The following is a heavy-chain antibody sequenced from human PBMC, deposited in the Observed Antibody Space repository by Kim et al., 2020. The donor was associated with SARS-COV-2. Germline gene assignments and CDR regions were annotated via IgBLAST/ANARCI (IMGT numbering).Heavy chain of an antibody. Sequence: GGSLRLSCAASGFTFSSYRMYWARQAPGKGLVWVSVINSDGSSTNYVDSVKGRFTISRDNAKNTLYLQMDSLRAEDTAVYNCARNYHYGMDVWGLGTTVTVSS. CDR2: INSDGSST. CDR1: GFTFSSYR. J-gene: IGHJ6*02. V-gene: IGHV3-74*01. CDR3: ARNYHYGMDV.